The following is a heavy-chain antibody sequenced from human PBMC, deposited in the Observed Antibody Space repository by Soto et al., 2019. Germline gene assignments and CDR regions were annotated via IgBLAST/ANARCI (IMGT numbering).Heavy chain of an antibody. J-gene: IGHJ6*02. CDR1: GYRFETYA. V-gene: IGHV1-18*01. Sequence: QVQLVQSGAEVKKPGASVKVSCKSSGYRFETYAISWVRQAPGQGLEWMGWIRASNIDTYYAQKFQDRVTLTTDTSTGTAYMELRSLRSDDTAVYYCARGDEVIIGAMDVWGQGTTVSVSS. CDR2: IRASNIDT. CDR3: ARGDEVIIGAMDV. D-gene: IGHD3-10*01.